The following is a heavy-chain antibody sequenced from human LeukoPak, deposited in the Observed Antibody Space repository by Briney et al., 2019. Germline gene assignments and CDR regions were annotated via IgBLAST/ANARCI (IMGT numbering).Heavy chain of an antibody. CDR1: GGSFSGYY. CDR2: INHSGST. Sequence: RPSETLSLTCAVYGGSFSGYYWSWIRQPPGKGLEWIGEINHSGSTNYNPSLKSRVTISVDTSKNQFSLKLSSVTAADTAVYYCARKGSSVPAYTSHYGMDVWGQGTTVTVSS. J-gene: IGHJ6*02. CDR3: ARKGSSVPAYTSHYGMDV. D-gene: IGHD2-2*01. V-gene: IGHV4-34*01.